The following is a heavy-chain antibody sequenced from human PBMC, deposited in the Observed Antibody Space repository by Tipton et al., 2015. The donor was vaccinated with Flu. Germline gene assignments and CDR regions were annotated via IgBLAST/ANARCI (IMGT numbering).Heavy chain of an antibody. D-gene: IGHD3-10*02. CDR3: ARHTGDSVRGIIDY. J-gene: IGHJ4*02. Sequence: TLSLTCAVSGYSISSGYYWGWIRQPPGKGLEWIGTFGTMSHSGSTYYNPSLKSRLTISVDTSKNQFSLKLSSVTAADTAVYYCARHTGDSVRGIIDYWGQGTLVTVSS. CDR1: GYSISSGYY. V-gene: IGHV4-38-2*01. CDR2: FGTMSHSGST.